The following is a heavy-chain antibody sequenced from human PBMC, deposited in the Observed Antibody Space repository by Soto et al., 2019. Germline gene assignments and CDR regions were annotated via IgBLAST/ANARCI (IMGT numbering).Heavy chain of an antibody. CDR2: IGISGSPI. V-gene: IGHV3-11*01. CDR3: ARGRVEANWYFDL. CDR1: GFSFSDHY. J-gene: IGHJ2*01. Sequence: QVQLVESGGGLVKPGGSLRLSCVASGFSFSDHYMNWIRLAPGKGLGWVSYIGISGSPIFYADSVKGRFTISRDSAKNSRYLQMDSLRVEDTAVYYCARGRVEANWYFDLWGRGTLVTVSS. D-gene: IGHD1-26*01.